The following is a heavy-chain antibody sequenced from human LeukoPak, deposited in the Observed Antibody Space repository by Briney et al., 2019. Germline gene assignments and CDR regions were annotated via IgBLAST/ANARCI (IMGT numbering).Heavy chain of an antibody. D-gene: IGHD6-13*01. Sequence: GGSLRLSCAASGFTFNDYYMSWIRQAPGKGLEWISYIGSSGGSINYADSVKGRFTIPRDNAKSSLSLQMNSLRAEDTAVYYCVRGRTSGSSWPFDYWGQGTLVTVSS. CDR3: VRGRTSGSSWPFDY. CDR1: GFTFNDYY. J-gene: IGHJ4*02. CDR2: IGSSGGSI. V-gene: IGHV3-11*04.